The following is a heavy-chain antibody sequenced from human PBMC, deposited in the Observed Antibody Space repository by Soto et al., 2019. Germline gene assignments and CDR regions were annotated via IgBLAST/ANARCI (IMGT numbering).Heavy chain of an antibody. V-gene: IGHV1-69*13. D-gene: IGHD3-10*01. CDR1: GGTFSSYA. CDR3: AGSFKYGSGTFDAFDI. Sequence: SVKVSCKASGGTFSSYAISWVRQAPGQGLEWMGGIIPIFGTANYAQKFQGRVTITADESTSTAYMELSSLRSEDTAVYYCAGSFKYGSGTFDAFDIWGQGTMVTVSS. CDR2: IIPIFGTA. J-gene: IGHJ3*02.